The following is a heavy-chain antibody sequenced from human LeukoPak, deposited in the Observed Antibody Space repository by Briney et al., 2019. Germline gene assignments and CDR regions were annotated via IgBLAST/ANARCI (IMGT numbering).Heavy chain of an antibody. D-gene: IGHD6-19*01. CDR1: GFTFDDYA. J-gene: IGHJ4*02. CDR3: AKDTGYSSGWYPSGGHFDY. CDR2: ISWNSGSI. V-gene: IGHV3-9*01. Sequence: PSGGSLRLSCAASGFTFDDYAMHWVRQAPGKGLEWVSGISWNSGSIGYADSVKGRFTISRDNAKNSLYLQMNSLRAEDTALYYCAKDTGYSSGWYPSGGHFDYWGQGTLVTVSS.